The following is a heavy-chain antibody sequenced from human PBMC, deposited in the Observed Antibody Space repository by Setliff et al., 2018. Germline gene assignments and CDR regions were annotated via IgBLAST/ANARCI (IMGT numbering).Heavy chain of an antibody. J-gene: IGHJ4*02. V-gene: IGHV1-58*01. CDR1: GFTFSDVA. Sequence: ASVKVSCKASGFTFSDVAVQWVRQARGERPEWIGWIVVGTGNTNYAQNFQGRVTITRDMSTRTAYLELTRLRSEDTAVYYCASDYYGDYILGYFELWGQGTLVTVSS. D-gene: IGHD4-17*01. CDR3: ASDYYGDYILGYFEL. CDR2: IVVGTGNT.